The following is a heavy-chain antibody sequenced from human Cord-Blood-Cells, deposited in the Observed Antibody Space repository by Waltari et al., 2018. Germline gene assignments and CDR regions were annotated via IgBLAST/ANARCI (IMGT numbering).Heavy chain of an antibody. V-gene: IGHV4-34*01. CDR2: INHSGST. Sequence: QVQLQQWGAGLLKPSETLSLTCAAYGGSFSGYYWSWIRQPPGKGLEWIGEINHSGSTNYNPSLKSRVTISVDTSKNQFSLKLSSVTAADTAVYYCASTLYDSSGYYYDYWGQGTLVTVSS. CDR3: ASTLYDSSGYYYDY. CDR1: GGSFSGYY. J-gene: IGHJ4*02. D-gene: IGHD3-22*01.